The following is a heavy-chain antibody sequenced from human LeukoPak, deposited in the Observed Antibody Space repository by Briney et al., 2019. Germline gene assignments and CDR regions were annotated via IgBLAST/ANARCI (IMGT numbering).Heavy chain of an antibody. V-gene: IGHV4-59*01. CDR1: GGSISSYY. Sequence: PSETLSLTCTVSGGSISSYYWSWIRQPPGKGLEWIGYIYYSGSTNYNPSLKSRVTISVDTSKNQFSLKLTSVTAADTAVYYCARDKGYYYDSSGYYFDSWGQGLLVTVSS. CDR3: ARDKGYYYDSSGYYFDS. D-gene: IGHD3-22*01. J-gene: IGHJ4*02. CDR2: IYYSGST.